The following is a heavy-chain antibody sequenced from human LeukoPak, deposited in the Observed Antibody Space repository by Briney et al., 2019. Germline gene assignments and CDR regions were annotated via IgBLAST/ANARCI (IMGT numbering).Heavy chain of an antibody. CDR3: ASSSGGGRLDY. Sequence: PGGSLRLSCAASGFTFSSYSMNWVRQAPGKGLEWVSSISSSSYIYYADSVKGRFTISRDNAKNSLYPQMNSLRAEDTAVYYCASSSGGGRLDYWGQGTLVTVPS. V-gene: IGHV3-21*01. CDR1: GFTFSSYS. D-gene: IGHD2-15*01. CDR2: ISSSSYI. J-gene: IGHJ4*02.